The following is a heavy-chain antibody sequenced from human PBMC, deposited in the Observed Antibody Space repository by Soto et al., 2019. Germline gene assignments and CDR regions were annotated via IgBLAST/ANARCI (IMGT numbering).Heavy chain of an antibody. D-gene: IGHD1-20*01. CDR2: AYWDDDN. V-gene: IGHV2-5*02. CDR1: GFSLTSGVG. CDR3: AHRRGGYNWDDGYFDY. Sequence: QITLKESGPTLVKPTQTLTLTCSFSGFSLTSGVGVGWIRQPPGKALEWLGFAYWDDDNRYSPSLRSRLTLTTHTTRSQVVLTMTNMAPVDTATYFGAHRRGGYNWDDGYFDYWGQGTLVTVSS. J-gene: IGHJ4*02.